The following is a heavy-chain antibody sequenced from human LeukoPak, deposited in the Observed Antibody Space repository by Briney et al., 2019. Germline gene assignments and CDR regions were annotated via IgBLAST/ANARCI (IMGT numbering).Heavy chain of an antibody. CDR2: IYSSGST. J-gene: IGHJ4*02. CDR1: GGSISTYY. V-gene: IGHV4-4*07. D-gene: IGHD3/OR15-3a*01. Sequence: TSETLSLTCTVSGGSISTYYWSWVRQPAGKGLEWIGRIYSSGSTNYNSSLKSRVTMSVDTSKNQFSLKLSSVTAADTAVYYCARDWTGYYTSGNPLDYFDYWGQGILVTVSS. CDR3: ARDWTGYYTSGNPLDYFDY.